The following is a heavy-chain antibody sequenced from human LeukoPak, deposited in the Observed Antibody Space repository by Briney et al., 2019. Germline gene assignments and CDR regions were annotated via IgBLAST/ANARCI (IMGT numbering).Heavy chain of an antibody. Sequence: PSETLSLTCTVSGDSIRSSYWSWIRQPPGETLEWVGYIYHSGSANYNPSLKDRVSMSVDTSKNQLSLRLSSVTAADTAVYYCARERGGQRSGQFDQWGQGILVTVSS. J-gene: IGHJ4*02. CDR2: IYHSGSA. V-gene: IGHV4-59*01. D-gene: IGHD2-15*01. CDR1: GDSIRSSY. CDR3: ARERGGQRSGQFDQ.